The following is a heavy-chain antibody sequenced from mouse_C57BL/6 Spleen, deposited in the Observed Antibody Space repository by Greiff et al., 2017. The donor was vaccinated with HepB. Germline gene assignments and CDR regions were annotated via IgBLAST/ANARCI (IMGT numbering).Heavy chain of an antibody. J-gene: IGHJ2*01. CDR3: TITTVDY. Sequence: EVQLVESGAELVRPGASVKLSCTASGFNIKDDYMHWVKQRPEQGLEWIGWIDPENGDTEYASKFQGKATITADTSSNTAYLQLSSLTSEDTAVYYCTITTVDYWGQGTTLTVSS. V-gene: IGHV14-4*01. CDR1: GFNIKDDY. D-gene: IGHD1-1*01. CDR2: IDPENGDT.